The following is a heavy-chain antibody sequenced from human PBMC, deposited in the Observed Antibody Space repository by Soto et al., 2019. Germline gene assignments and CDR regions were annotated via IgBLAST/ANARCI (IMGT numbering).Heavy chain of an antibody. CDR3: ARAEWFGEAYGY. J-gene: IGHJ4*02. CDR1: GYTFTSYG. Sequence: QVQLVQSGAEVKKPGASVKVSCKASGYTFTSYGITWVRQAPGQRPEWMGWISAYNENTKHAQKFQGRVTMTTDTSTSTAYMELRSLRSDDTAVYYCARAEWFGEAYGYWGQGTLVTVSS. CDR2: ISAYNENT. D-gene: IGHD3-10*01. V-gene: IGHV1-18*01.